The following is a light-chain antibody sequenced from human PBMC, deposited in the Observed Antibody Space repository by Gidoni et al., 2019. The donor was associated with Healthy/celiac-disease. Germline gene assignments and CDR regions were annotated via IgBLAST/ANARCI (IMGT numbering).Light chain of an antibody. CDR1: QDISNY. Sequence: DIQMTQSPSSLSASVGDRVTITCQASQDISNYLNWYQQKPGKAPKLLIYDASHLETGVPSRFSGSGSGTDFTFTISSLHPEDIATYYCQQYDNLFTFGPGTKVDIK. CDR2: DAS. CDR3: QQYDNLFT. V-gene: IGKV1-33*01. J-gene: IGKJ3*01.